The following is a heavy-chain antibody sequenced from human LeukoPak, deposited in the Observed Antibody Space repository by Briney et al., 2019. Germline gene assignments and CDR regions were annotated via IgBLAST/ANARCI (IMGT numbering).Heavy chain of an antibody. CDR3: AVPAAMEYYFDY. D-gene: IGHD2-2*01. V-gene: IGHV3-23*01. CDR1: GFTFSSYG. Sequence: PGGSLRLSCAASGFTFSSYGMSWVRQAPGKGLEWVSAISGSGGSTYYADSVKGRFTISRDNSKNTLYLQMNSLRAEDTAVYYCAVPAAMEYYFDYWGQGTLVTVSS. J-gene: IGHJ4*02. CDR2: ISGSGGST.